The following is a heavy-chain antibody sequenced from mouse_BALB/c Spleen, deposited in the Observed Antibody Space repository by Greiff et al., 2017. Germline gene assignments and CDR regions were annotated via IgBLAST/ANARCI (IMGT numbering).Heavy chain of an antibody. CDR3: AREKAYYDGFAY. CDR2: ILPGSGST. V-gene: IGHV1-9*01. D-gene: IGHD2-4*01. CDR1: GYTFSSYW. J-gene: IGHJ3*01. Sequence: QVQLQQSGAELMKPGASVKISCKATGYTFSSYWIEWVKQRPGHGLEWIGEILPGSGSTNYNEKFKGKATFTADTSSNTAYMQLSSLTSEDSAVYYCAREKAYYDGFAYWGQGTLVTVSA.